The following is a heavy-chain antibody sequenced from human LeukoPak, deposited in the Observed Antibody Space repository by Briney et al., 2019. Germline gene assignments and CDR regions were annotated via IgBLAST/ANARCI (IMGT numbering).Heavy chain of an antibody. CDR3: ARGGGSGSYYYYYYMDV. V-gene: IGHV4-4*07. CDR1: GGSISSYY. CDR2: IYTSGST. J-gene: IGHJ6*03. Sequence: PSETLSLTCTVSGGSISSYYWSWIRQPAGKGLEWIGRIYTSGSTNYNPSLKSRVTMSVDTSKNQFSLKLSSVTAADTAVYYCARGGGSGSYYYYYYMDVWGKGTTVTISS. D-gene: IGHD3-10*01.